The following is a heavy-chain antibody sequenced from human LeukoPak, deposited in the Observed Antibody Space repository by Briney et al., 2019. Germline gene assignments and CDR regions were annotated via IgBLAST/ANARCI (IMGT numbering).Heavy chain of an antibody. CDR1: GFTFSSYW. Sequence: GGSLRLSCAASGFTFSSYWMHWVRHAPGKGLVWVSRVSNDGSSTTYADPVKGRFTISRDNTKNTLYLQMNSLRAEDTAVYYCVRDAWMASTPLDYWGQGTLVTVSS. CDR2: VSNDGSST. J-gene: IGHJ4*02. V-gene: IGHV3-74*01. CDR3: VRDAWMASTPLDY. D-gene: IGHD5-24*01.